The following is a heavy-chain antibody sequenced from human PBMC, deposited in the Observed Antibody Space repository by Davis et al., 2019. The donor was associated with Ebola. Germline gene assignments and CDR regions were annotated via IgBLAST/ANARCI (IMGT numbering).Heavy chain of an antibody. J-gene: IGHJ4*02. CDR3: AKDGLAYCGGDCYPPDY. Sequence: GGSLRLSCAASRFTFSSYAMSWVRQAPGKGLEWVAVISYDGSNKYYADSVKGRFTISRDNSKNTLYLQMNSLRAEDTAVYYCAKDGLAYCGGDCYPPDYWGQGTLVTVSS. D-gene: IGHD2-21*02. CDR2: ISYDGSNK. CDR1: RFTFSSYA. V-gene: IGHV3-30*18.